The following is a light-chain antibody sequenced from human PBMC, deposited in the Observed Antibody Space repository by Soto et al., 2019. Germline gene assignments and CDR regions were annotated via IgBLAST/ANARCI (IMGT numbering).Light chain of an antibody. J-gene: IGLJ3*02. V-gene: IGLV2-14*01. CDR2: DVN. CDR3: ASYATSALV. CDR1: SSDIGAYNY. Sequence: QSALTQPASVSGSPGQAITISCTGSSSDIGAYNYVSWYQQYPDKAPRLMIYDVNNRPSGVSSRFSGSKSANTASLTISGLQAEDEADYYCASYATSALVFGGGTKLTVL.